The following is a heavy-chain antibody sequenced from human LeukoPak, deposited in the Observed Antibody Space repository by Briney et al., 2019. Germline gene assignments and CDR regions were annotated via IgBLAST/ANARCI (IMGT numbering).Heavy chain of an antibody. Sequence: GGSLRLSCAASGFTFSSYGMHRVRQAPGKGLEWVAVISYDGSNKYYADSVKGRFTISRDNSKNTLYLQMNSLRAEDTAVYYCAKSPSQATVTTVYRYWGQGTLVTVSS. J-gene: IGHJ4*02. V-gene: IGHV3-30*18. CDR3: AKSPSQATVTTVYRY. CDR1: GFTFSSYG. CDR2: ISYDGSNK. D-gene: IGHD4-11*01.